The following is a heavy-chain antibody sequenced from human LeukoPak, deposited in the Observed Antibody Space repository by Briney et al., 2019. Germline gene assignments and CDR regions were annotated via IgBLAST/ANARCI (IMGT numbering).Heavy chain of an antibody. V-gene: IGHV4-39*07. J-gene: IGHJ4*02. Sequence: PSETLSPNCTVSGGSISSGTYHWGWVRQPPGKGLEWIGNIHYSGSTYYNPSLKSPVTISVDTSKNQFSLKLFSVTAADTAVYFCARDVSSWPFFDSWGQGTQVTVSS. CDR3: ARDVSSWPFFDS. CDR1: GGSISSGTYH. CDR2: IHYSGST. D-gene: IGHD6-13*01.